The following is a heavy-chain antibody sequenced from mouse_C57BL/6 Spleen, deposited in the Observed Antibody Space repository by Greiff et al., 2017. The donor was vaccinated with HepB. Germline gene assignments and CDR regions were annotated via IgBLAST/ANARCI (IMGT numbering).Heavy chain of an antibody. CDR3: ARMNDYDNYYAMDY. D-gene: IGHD2-4*01. Sequence: QVQLQQSGAELVKPGASVKMSCKASGYTFTTYPIEWMKQNHGKSLEWIGNFHPYNDDTKYNEKFKGKATLTVAKSSSTVYLELSRLTSDDSAVYYCARMNDYDNYYAMDYWGQGTSVTVSS. J-gene: IGHJ4*01. V-gene: IGHV1-47*01. CDR2: FHPYNDDT. CDR1: GYTFTTYP.